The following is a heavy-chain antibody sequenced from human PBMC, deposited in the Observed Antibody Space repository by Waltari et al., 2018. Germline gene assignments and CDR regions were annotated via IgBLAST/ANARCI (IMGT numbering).Heavy chain of an antibody. J-gene: IGHJ2*01. CDR1: RVSISTSRYY. V-gene: IGHV4-39*01. Sequence: QLQLQESGPGLVNPSATLSLTCTVSRVSISTSRYYWGWIRQPPGKGLDWIGSLHYGGSSYFNPSLKSRVTISVDTSKNQFSLKLTSVTAADTAVYYCATLPIPLELWYFDLWGRGTLVTVSS. D-gene: IGHD1-7*01. CDR2: LHYGGSS. CDR3: ATLPIPLELWYFDL.